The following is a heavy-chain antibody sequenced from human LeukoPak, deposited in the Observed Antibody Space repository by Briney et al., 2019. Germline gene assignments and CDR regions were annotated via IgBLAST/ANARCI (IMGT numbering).Heavy chain of an antibody. Sequence: GGSLRLSCEASGFTFSSYAMNWVRQAPGKGLEWVGRIKPKTDGETTEYAAPVKGRFSISRDDSKNMLYLQMNSLKTEDTAVYYCITPLPYSAQGGQGTLVTASS. D-gene: IGHD2-21*01. CDR2: IKPKTDGETT. V-gene: IGHV3-15*07. CDR3: ITPLPYSAQ. CDR1: GFTFSSYA. J-gene: IGHJ4*02.